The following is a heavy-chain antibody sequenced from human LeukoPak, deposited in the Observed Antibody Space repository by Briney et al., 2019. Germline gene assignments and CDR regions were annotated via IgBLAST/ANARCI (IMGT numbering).Heavy chain of an antibody. J-gene: IGHJ4*02. Sequence: ASVKVSCKASGYTFTGYYMHWVRQAPGQGLEWMGWINPNSGDTNCAQKFQGRVTMTRDTSISTAYMEVSRLRSDDTAVYYCARLGATTYDYWGQGTLVTVSS. V-gene: IGHV1-2*02. CDR1: GYTFTGYY. CDR2: INPNSGDT. CDR3: ARLGATTYDY. D-gene: IGHD1-26*01.